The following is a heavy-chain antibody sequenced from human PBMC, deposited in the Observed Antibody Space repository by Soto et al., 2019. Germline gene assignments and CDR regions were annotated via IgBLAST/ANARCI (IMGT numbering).Heavy chain of an antibody. D-gene: IGHD2-21*01. CDR3: ARSGGAYNWFDP. J-gene: IGHJ5*02. CDR1: GGSISSGGYS. CDR2: IYHSGTT. Sequence: SETLSLTCAVSGGSISSGGYSWSWIRQPPGKGLEWIGYIYHSGTTYYNPSLKSRVTISVDRSKNQFSLKLSSVTAADTAVYYCARSGGAYNWFDPWGQGTLVTVS. V-gene: IGHV4-30-2*01.